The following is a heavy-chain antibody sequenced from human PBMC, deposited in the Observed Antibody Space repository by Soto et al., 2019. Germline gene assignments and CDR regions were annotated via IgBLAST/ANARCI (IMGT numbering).Heavy chain of an antibody. CDR1: GGSTSSSNW. D-gene: IGHD6-6*01. CDR3: ARARQQQLVRGYFDY. V-gene: IGHV4-4*02. Sequence: SETLSLTCAVSGGSTSSSNWWSWVRQPPGKGLEWIGEIYHSGSTNYNPSLKSRVTISVDKSKNQFSLKLSSVTAADTAVYYCARARQQQLVRGYFDYWGQGTLVTVSS. J-gene: IGHJ4*02. CDR2: IYHSGST.